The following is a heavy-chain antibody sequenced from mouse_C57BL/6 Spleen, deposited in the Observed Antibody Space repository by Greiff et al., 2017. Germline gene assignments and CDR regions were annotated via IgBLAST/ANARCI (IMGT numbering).Heavy chain of an antibody. V-gene: IGHV3-6*01. CDR2: ISYDGSN. CDR3: ARDDWYYGGSYY. CDR1: GYSITSGYY. Sequence: VQLKESGPGLVKPSQSLSLTCSVTGYSITSGYYWNWIRQFPGNKLEWMGYISYDGSNNYNPSLKNRITITRDTSKNQFFLKLNSVTTEDTATYYCARDDWYYGGSYYWGQGTTLTVSS. D-gene: IGHD1-1*01. J-gene: IGHJ2*01.